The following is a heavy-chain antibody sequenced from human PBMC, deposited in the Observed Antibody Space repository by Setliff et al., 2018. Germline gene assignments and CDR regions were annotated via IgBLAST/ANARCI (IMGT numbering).Heavy chain of an antibody. CDR3: AREEDGYTTGAFDI. V-gene: IGHV4-61*09. Sequence: SERMSLTWTVAGGSISSGSYYWSWIRQPAVKGLEWIGHIYTSGSTNYNPSLKSRVTISVDTSKNQFSLKLSSVTAADTAVYYCAREEDGYTTGAFDIWGQGTMVTVSS. J-gene: IGHJ3*02. CDR1: GGSISSGSYY. D-gene: IGHD5-12*01. CDR2: IYTSGST.